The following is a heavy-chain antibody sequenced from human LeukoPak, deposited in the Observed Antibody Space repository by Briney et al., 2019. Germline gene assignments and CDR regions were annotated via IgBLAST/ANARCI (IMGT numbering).Heavy chain of an antibody. CDR3: ARDSGSYWGGEYFDY. V-gene: IGHV1-18*01. J-gene: IGHJ4*02. D-gene: IGHD1-26*01. CDR2: ISAYNGNT. CDR1: GYTFTSYG. Sequence: GASVKVSCKASGYTFTSYGISWVRQAPGQGLEWMGWISAYNGNTNYAQKLLGRVTMTTDTSTSTAYMELRSLRSDDTAVYYCARDSGSYWGGEYFDYWGQGTLVTVSS.